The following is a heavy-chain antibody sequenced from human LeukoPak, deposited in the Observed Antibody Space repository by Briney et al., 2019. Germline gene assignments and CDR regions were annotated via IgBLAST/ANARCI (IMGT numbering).Heavy chain of an antibody. V-gene: IGHV1-2*02. Sequence: ASVKVSCKASGYTFTGYYMHWVRQAPGQGLEWMGWINPNSGGTNYAQKFQGRVTMTRDTSISTAYMELSRLRSDDTAVYYCARDTAPAQSHSDYWGQGTLVTVSS. CDR2: INPNSGGT. D-gene: IGHD5-18*01. CDR3: ARDTAPAQSHSDY. CDR1: GYTFTGYY. J-gene: IGHJ4*02.